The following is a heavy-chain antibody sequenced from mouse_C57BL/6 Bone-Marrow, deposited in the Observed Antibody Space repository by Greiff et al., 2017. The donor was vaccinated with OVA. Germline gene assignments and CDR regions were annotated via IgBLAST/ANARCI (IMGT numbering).Heavy chain of an antibody. CDR2: IDPENGDT. CDR3: TTEYYGSLQDWYFEV. D-gene: IGHD1-1*01. V-gene: IGHV14-4*01. Sequence: EVQLQQSGAELVRPGASVKLSCTASGFNIKDDYMHWVKQRPEQGLEWIGWIDPENGDTEYASKFQGKATITADTSSNTAYLQLSSLTSEDTAVYYCTTEYYGSLQDWYFEVWGTGTTVTVSS. CDR1: GFNIKDDY. J-gene: IGHJ1*03.